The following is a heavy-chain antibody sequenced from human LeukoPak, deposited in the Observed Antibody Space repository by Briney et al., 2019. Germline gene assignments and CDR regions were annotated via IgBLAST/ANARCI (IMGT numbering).Heavy chain of an antibody. D-gene: IGHD6-13*01. CDR3: AKDKGSSWYTAFDY. Sequence: GRSLRLSCAASGFTFDDYAMHWVRHAPGKGLEWVSGISWNSGSIGYADSVKGRFTISRDNAKNSLYLQMNSLRAEDTALYYCAKDKGSSWYTAFDYWGQGTLVTVSS. CDR1: GFTFDDYA. CDR2: ISWNSGSI. V-gene: IGHV3-9*01. J-gene: IGHJ4*02.